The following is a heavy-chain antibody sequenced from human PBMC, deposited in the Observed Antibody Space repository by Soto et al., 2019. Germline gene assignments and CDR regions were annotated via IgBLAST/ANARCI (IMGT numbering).Heavy chain of an antibody. CDR1: GYTITSYD. D-gene: IGHD6-19*01. Sequence: QVQLVQSGAEVKKPGASVKVSCKASGYTITSYDINWVRQATGQGLEWMGWMNPNSGNTGYAQKFQVRVNLTRNTSRSSADMELSSLRSEATAVYYCARESVAGSDYGGQGTVVTVSS. J-gene: IGHJ4*02. CDR3: ARESVAGSDY. V-gene: IGHV1-8*01. CDR2: MNPNSGNT.